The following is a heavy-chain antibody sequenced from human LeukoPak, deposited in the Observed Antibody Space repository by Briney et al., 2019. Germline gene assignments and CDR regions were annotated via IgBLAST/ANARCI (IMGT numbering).Heavy chain of an antibody. CDR3: ARGYSRAAFDI. V-gene: IGHV3-48*01. CDR1: GFPFSSYS. CDR2: ISSSSSTI. D-gene: IGHD2-15*01. J-gene: IGHJ3*02. Sequence: QPGGSLRLSCAASGFPFSSYSMNWVRQAPGKGLEWVSYISSSSSTIYYADSVKGRFTVSRDNAKNSLLLQMNSLRAEDTALYYCARGYSRAAFDIWGQGTMVTVSS.